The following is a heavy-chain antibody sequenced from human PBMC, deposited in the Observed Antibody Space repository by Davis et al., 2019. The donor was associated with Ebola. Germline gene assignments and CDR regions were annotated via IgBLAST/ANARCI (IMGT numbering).Heavy chain of an antibody. CDR2: INPNSGGT. CDR1: GYTFTGYY. D-gene: IGHD2-15*01. CDR3: GGGSGALWYFDY. J-gene: IGHJ4*02. Sequence: ASVKVSCKASGYTFTGYYMHWVRQAPGQGLEWMGWINPNSGGTNYAQKFQGRVTMTRDTSISTAYMELSRLRSDDTAVYYCGGGSGALWYFDYWGQGTLVTVSS. V-gene: IGHV1-2*02.